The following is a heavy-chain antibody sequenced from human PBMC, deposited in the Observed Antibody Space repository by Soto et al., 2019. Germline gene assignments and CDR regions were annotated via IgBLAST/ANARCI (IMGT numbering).Heavy chain of an antibody. CDR3: AKDLTYYDSSDYYPVDAFDI. CDR2: ISGSGGST. CDR1: GFNFRSYA. V-gene: IGHV3-23*01. Sequence: GSLRLSCTASGFNFRSYAMSWVRQAPGKGLEWVSIISGSGGSTYNADSVKGRFTISRDNSKNTLYLQMTSLRAEDTAVYYCAKDLTYYDSSDYYPVDAFDIWGQGTMVTVSS. J-gene: IGHJ3*02. D-gene: IGHD3-22*01.